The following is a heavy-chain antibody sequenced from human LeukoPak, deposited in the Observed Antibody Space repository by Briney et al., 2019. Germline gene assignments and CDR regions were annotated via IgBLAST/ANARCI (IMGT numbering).Heavy chain of an antibody. CDR1: GFTFRSHA. CDR3: AKGALRYSSCYDY. D-gene: IGHD6-25*01. Sequence: PGGSLRLSCVGSGFTFRSHAMSWVRQAPEKGLEFVSGIYENGGTTYYADSVKGRFSISRDNSKNTLYLQMDSLRGEDTAVYYCAKGALRYSSCYDYWGQGTPVTVSS. V-gene: IGHV3-23*01. J-gene: IGHJ4*02. CDR2: IYENGGTT.